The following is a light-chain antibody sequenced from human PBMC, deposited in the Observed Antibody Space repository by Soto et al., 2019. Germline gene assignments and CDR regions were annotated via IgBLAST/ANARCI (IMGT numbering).Light chain of an antibody. V-gene: IGLV2-14*03. CDR2: DVT. J-gene: IGLJ7*01. CDR1: SSDVGGYNY. Sequence: QSALTQPASVSGSPGQSITISCTGTSSDVGGYNYVSWYQHHPGKAPKLMIYDVTTRPSGVSNRFSGSKSGNTASLTISGLQAEDEADYYCSSYTSSNIPVFGGGTQLTVL. CDR3: SSYTSSNIPV.